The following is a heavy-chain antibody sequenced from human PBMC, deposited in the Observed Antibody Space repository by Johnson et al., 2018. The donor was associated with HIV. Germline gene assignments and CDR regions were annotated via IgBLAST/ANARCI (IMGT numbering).Heavy chain of an antibody. J-gene: IGHJ3*02. CDR3: ARDSERGFDI. V-gene: IGHV3-NL1*01. CDR2: IYGGGST. D-gene: IGHD1-26*01. CDR1: GFTFSGYG. Sequence: VQLVESGGGAVQPGKSLRLSCAASGFTFSGYGMHWVRQAPGKGLEWVSFIYGGGSTYYADSVKGRFTISGDNSKNTLYLQMNSLSAEDTAVDYCARDSERGFDIWGQGTMVTVSS.